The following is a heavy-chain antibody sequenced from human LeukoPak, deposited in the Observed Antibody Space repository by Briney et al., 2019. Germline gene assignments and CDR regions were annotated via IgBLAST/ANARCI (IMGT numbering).Heavy chain of an antibody. V-gene: IGHV3-23*01. CDR1: GFIFSNFA. CDR3: SKLGNDNVWGTYRDNWFDP. J-gene: IGHJ5*02. CDR2: ISESGDKT. D-gene: IGHD3-16*02. Sequence: GGSLRLSCAASGFIFSNFAISWVRQAPGKGLEWVSGISESGDKTYYTDSVKGRFTISRDNSKNMLYLQMNSLRDEDTAVYYCSKLGNDNVWGTYRDNWFDPWGQGTLVTVSS.